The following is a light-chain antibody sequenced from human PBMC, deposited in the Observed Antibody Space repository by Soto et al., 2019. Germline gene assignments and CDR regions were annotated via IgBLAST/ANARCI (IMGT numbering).Light chain of an antibody. CDR2: DVS. CDR1: SSDVGGYNY. V-gene: IGLV2-14*01. Sequence: QSALTQPASVSGSPGQSITISCTGTSSDVGGYNYVSWYQQHPGKAPKLMIYDVSNRPSGVSNRFSGSKSGNTASLTISGLQAEDGADYYCSSYTSSSSYGFGTGTKVTVL. CDR3: SSYTSSSSYG. J-gene: IGLJ1*01.